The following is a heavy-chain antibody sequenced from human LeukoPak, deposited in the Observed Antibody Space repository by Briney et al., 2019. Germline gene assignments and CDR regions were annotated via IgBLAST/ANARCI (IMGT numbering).Heavy chain of an antibody. V-gene: IGHV3-23*01. J-gene: IGHJ4*02. CDR1: GFTFSNYA. D-gene: IGHD5-12*01. CDR2: ISGSGGTT. CDR3: AKDPYRASSGLVDY. Sequence: GGSLRLSCATSGFTFSNYAVSWVRQAPGKGLEWVSSISGSGGTTYYADSVKGRFTISGDNSKNTLYLQMNSLRAEDTAVYYCAKDPYRASSGLVDYWGQGTLVTVSS.